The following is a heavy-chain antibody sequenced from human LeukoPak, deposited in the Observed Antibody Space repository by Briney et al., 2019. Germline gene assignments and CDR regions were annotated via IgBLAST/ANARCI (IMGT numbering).Heavy chain of an antibody. CDR3: ATPLDYYDSSGFHQGGD. J-gene: IGHJ4*02. Sequence: GGSLRLSCAASGFTFISHWMTWVRQAPGKGLGWVANIKEDGGKKNYVDSVKGRFTISRDNAKSSLYLQMNSLRAEDTAVYYCATPLDYYDSSGFHQGGDWGQGTLVTVSS. CDR2: IKEDGGKK. D-gene: IGHD3-22*01. CDR1: GFTFISHW. V-gene: IGHV3-7*03.